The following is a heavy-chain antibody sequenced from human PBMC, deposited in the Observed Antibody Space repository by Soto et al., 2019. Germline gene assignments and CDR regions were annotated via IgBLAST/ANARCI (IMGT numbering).Heavy chain of an antibody. CDR1: GYTFTRYG. Sequence: QVQLVQSVAEVKNPGASVKVSCKASGYTFTRYGSSWGRQAHGQGLEWMGWISAYNGNTNYAQKLHGRVTMTTDTSTSTAYMARRRLRSDETAVYYCARDRLSYALAYWRQVTLVTV. CDR2: ISAYNGNT. D-gene: IGHD1-26*01. CDR3: ARDRLSYALAY. V-gene: IGHV1-18*01. J-gene: IGHJ4*02.